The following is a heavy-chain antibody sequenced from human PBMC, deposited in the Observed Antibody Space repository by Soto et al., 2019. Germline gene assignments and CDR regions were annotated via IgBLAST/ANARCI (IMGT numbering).Heavy chain of an antibody. CDR1: GGSISSGGYY. CDR2: IYYSGST. CDR3: ARYKHYYDSSGYYYYFDY. D-gene: IGHD3-22*01. Sequence: SETLSLTCTVSGGSISSGGYYWSWIRQHPGKGLEWIGYIYYSGSTYYNPSLKSRVTISVDTSKNQFSLKLSSVTAADTAVYYCARYKHYYDSSGYYYYFDYWGQGTLVTV. J-gene: IGHJ4*02. V-gene: IGHV4-31*03.